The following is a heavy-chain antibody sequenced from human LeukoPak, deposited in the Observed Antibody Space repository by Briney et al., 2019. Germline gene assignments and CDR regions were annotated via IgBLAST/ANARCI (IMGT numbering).Heavy chain of an antibody. V-gene: IGHV3-30*04. J-gene: IGHJ4*02. CDR2: ISYDGNHI. Sequence: GGSLRLSCTASGFTFGDYAMSWFRQAPGKGLEWVAVISYDGNHIFYADSVKGRFTISRDNSKNTLYLQMNSLTTEDTAVYYCARCGGDCYTSTQGFDYWGQGTLVTVSS. CDR1: GFTFGDYA. D-gene: IGHD2-21*02. CDR3: ARCGGDCYTSTQGFDY.